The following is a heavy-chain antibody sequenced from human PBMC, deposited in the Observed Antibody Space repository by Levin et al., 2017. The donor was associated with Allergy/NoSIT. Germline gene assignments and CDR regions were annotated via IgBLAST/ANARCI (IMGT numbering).Heavy chain of an antibody. Sequence: PVASVKVSCKASGGTFSTYGINWVRQAPGQGLEWMGGIIPVFGTPNYARKFQGRVTISADESTSTAYMELSSLNSDDTAVYYCARDGGRDAYNFYFDSWGQGTLVTVSS. V-gene: IGHV1-69*13. CDR3: ARDGGRDAYNFYFDS. D-gene: IGHD5-24*01. CDR2: IIPVFGTP. J-gene: IGHJ4*02. CDR1: GGTFSTYG.